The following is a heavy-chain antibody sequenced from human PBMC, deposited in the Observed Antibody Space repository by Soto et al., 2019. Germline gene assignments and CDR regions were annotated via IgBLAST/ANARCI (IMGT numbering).Heavy chain of an antibody. V-gene: IGHV4-39*01. D-gene: IGHD3-22*01. Sequence: PETLSLTCTVSGGSISSSSYYWGWIRQPPGKGLEWIGSIYYSGSTYYSPSLKSRVTISVDTSKNQFSLKLSSVTAADTAVYYCARSLLLWFGELSDYYDSSGYYFDYWGQGTRGTVS. CDR3: ARSLLLWFGELSDYYDSSGYYFDY. CDR1: GGSISSSSYY. J-gene: IGHJ4*02. CDR2: IYYSGST.